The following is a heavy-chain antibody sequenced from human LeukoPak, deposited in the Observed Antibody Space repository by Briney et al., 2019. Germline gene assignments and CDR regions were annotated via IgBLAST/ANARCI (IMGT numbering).Heavy chain of an antibody. J-gene: IGHJ5*02. CDR1: GFIVNSYA. V-gene: IGHV3-66*02. CDR2: IYSDGVT. CDR3: ARDRAEGKTWVEFDP. Sequence: GGSLRLSCAASGFIVNSYAMSWVRQAPGKGLAWVSLIYSDGVTQYADSVKGRFTISRDNSKNTLYPQMNSLRDEDTAVYFCARDRAEGKTWVEFDPWGQGTLVTVSS.